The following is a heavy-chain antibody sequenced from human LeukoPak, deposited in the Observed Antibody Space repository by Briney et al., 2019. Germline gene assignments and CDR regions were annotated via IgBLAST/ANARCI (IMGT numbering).Heavy chain of an antibody. CDR1: GFTFSSYG. D-gene: IGHD5-18*01. CDR3: AKDEGDTAMAY. CDR2: ISYDGSNK. V-gene: IGHV3-30*18. Sequence: PGRSLRLSCAASGFTFSSYGMHWVRQAPGTGLEWVAVISYDGSNKYYADSVKGRFTISRDNSKNTLYLQMNSLRAEDTAVYYCAKDEGDTAMAYWGQGTLVTVSS. J-gene: IGHJ4*02.